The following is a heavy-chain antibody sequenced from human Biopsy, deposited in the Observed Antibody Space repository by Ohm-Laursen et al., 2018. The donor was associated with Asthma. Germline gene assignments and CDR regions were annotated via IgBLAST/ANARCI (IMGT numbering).Heavy chain of an antibody. J-gene: IGHJ6*02. CDR2: ISYGGKT. CDR1: VGSITPTSHY. V-gene: IGHV4-39*01. Sequence: ETLSLTCTVSVGSITPTSHYWDWIRQAPGKGLEWIGYISYGGKTSYNPSLKNQVTISRDTSKNQFSLVLTSVTAADTAVYFFAIRITIFGVVQKDHGMDAWGQGTTVTVSS. D-gene: IGHD3-3*01. CDR3: AIRITIFGVVQKDHGMDA.